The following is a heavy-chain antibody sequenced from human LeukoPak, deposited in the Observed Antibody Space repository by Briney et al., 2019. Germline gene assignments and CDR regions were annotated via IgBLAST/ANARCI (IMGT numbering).Heavy chain of an antibody. CDR2: IKADGSGT. CDR1: GFTIGPYA. J-gene: IGHJ6*02. Sequence: GGALRPSCAASGFTIGPYAMYWVRQGPGRGREWVSVIKADGSGTFYADSVRGRFTTSRDNSENSLYLQMNSLTSEDTALYYCATWAFYHNLDVWGQGTTVIVSS. D-gene: IGHD2/OR15-2a*01. CDR3: ATWAFYHNLDV. V-gene: IGHV3-43*02.